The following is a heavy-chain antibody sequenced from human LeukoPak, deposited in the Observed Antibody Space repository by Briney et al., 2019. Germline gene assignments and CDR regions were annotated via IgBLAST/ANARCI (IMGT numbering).Heavy chain of an antibody. J-gene: IGHJ6*03. D-gene: IGHD6-13*01. V-gene: IGHV3-13*01. CDR3: ARVGLSGVPAADRPFYYYYYMDV. Sequence: GGSLRLSCAASGFTFSSYDMHWVRQGTGKGPEWVSAIDTTGDTYYPGSVKGRFTISRDNAKNSLYLQMNSLRAEDTALYYCARVGLSGVPAADRPFYYYYYMDVWGKGTTVTVSS. CDR1: GFTFSSYD. CDR2: IDTTGDT.